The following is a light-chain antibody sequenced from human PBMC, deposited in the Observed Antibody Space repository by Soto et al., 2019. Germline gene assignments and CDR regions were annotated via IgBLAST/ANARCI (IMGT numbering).Light chain of an antibody. Sequence: DIQMTQSPSSLSASVGDRVTITCRASESIARHLNWYQQKPGKAPKLLIYAASSLQNGVPSRFHGGGSRTDFTLTISNLQPEDYATYYCQQSYSTLSITFGLGTRLEIK. CDR2: AAS. J-gene: IGKJ5*01. CDR1: ESIARH. CDR3: QQSYSTLSIT. V-gene: IGKV1-39*01.